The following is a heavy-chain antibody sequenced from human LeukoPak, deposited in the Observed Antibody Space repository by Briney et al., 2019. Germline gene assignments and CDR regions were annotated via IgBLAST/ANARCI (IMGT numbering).Heavy chain of an antibody. CDR1: GFTFSSYG. CDR2: IWYDGRKK. V-gene: IGHV3-33*01. J-gene: IGHJ4*02. CDR3: ARGEGATTCLDY. D-gene: IGHD1-26*01. Sequence: GGSLRLSCAASGFTFSSYGMHWVRQAPGKGLEWVAVIWYDGRKKYYTDSVKGRFTISRDISKNTLYLQMSSLRAEDTAVYYCARGEGATTCLDYWGQGTLVTVSS.